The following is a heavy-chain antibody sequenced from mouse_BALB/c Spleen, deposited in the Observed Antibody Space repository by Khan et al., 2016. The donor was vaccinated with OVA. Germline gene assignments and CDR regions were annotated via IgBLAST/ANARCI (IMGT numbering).Heavy chain of an antibody. CDR2: TNPTNGRT. D-gene: IGHD1-1*01. V-gene: IGHV1S81*02. CDR3: ARIKKIVATYFDY. J-gene: IGHJ2*01. Sequence: QVQLQQSGAELVKAGAPVKMSCKASGYTFTSYWMHCVKQRLGQGLEWFAETNPTNGRTYYNEKFKSKATLTVDKSSSTAYMLLSGPTFEDSAVYYCARIKKIVATYFDYWGQGTTLTVSS. CDR1: GYTFTSYW.